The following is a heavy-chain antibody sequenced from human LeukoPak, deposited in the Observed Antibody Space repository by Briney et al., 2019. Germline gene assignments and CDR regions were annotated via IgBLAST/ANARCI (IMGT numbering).Heavy chain of an antibody. V-gene: IGHV4-59*01. CDR1: GGSISSYY. J-gene: IGHJ3*02. CDR3: ARGRAMVTDAFDI. D-gene: IGHD5-18*01. CDR2: IYYSGST. Sequence: SETLSLTCTVSGGSISSYYWSWIRQPPGKGLEWIGYIYYSGSTNYNPSLKSRVTISVDTSKNQFSLKLSSVTAADTAVYYCARGRAMVTDAFDIWGQGTMVTVSS.